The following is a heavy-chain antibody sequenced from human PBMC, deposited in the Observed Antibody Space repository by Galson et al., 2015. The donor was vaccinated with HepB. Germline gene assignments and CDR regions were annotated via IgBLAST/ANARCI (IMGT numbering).Heavy chain of an antibody. J-gene: IGHJ4*02. CDR1: GFTFRTYG. V-gene: IGHV3-23*01. Sequence: SLRLSCAASGFTFRTYGIHWVRQAPGKGLEWVSTITISGGNTYYADSVKGRFTISRDNSKNTLYLQMNRLRAEDTAVYYCAALGFVYDYVWGSYRYEALDYWGQGTLVTVSS. CDR2: ITISGGNT. D-gene: IGHD3-16*02. CDR3: AALGFVYDYVWGSYRYEALDY.